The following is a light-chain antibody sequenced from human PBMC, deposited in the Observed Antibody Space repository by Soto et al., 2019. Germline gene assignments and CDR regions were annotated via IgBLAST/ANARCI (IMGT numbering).Light chain of an antibody. CDR1: QSVSSN. CDR3: QQYNNWPLT. V-gene: IGKV3-15*01. CDR2: GAS. Sequence: EIVMTQSPATLSVSPGERDTLSCRASQSVSSNLAWYQQKPGQAPRLLIYGASTRATGTPARFSGSGSGTEFTLTISSLQSEDFAVYSCQQYNNWPLTFGGGTKVEIK. J-gene: IGKJ4*01.